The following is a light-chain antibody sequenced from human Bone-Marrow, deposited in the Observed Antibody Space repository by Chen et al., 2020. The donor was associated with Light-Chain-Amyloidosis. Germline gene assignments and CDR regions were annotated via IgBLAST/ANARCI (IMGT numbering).Light chain of an antibody. CDR1: NIGSKR. Sequence: SYVLTQPPSVSVAPGRTATITCGGNNIGSKRVHWYQQKPGQAPVLVVYDDSDRRSGIPERLSGSNSGNTATLTISRVEAGDEADYYCQVWDRSSDRPVFGGGTKLTVL. CDR2: DDS. V-gene: IGLV3-21*02. CDR3: QVWDRSSDRPV. J-gene: IGLJ3*02.